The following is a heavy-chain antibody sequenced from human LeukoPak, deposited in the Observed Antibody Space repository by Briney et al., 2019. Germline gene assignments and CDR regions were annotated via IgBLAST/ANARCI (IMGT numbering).Heavy chain of an antibody. CDR2: FDPEDGET. Sequence: GASVKVSCKVSGYTLTELSMHWVRQAPGKGLEWMGGFDPEDGETIYAQKFQGRVTMTEDTSTDTAYMELSSLRSEDTAVYYCARDRGYYYDSSGYYYTYYFDYWGQGTLVTVSS. D-gene: IGHD3-22*01. CDR1: GYTLTELS. V-gene: IGHV1-24*01. CDR3: ARDRGYYYDSSGYYYTYYFDY. J-gene: IGHJ4*02.